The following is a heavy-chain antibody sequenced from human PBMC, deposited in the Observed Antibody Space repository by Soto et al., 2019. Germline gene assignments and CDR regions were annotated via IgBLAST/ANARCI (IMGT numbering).Heavy chain of an antibody. CDR3: ARVPLGDTSGYYWFDS. CDR1: GFTFSSYW. J-gene: IGHJ5*01. Sequence: EVQLVESGGGLVQPGGSLRLSCAASGFTFSSYWMHWVRQAPGKGLVWVSRIKSDGSSTTYADSVKGRFTISRDNAKNTLYLQMNSLRAEDTAVYYCARVPLGDTSGYYWFDSWGQGTLVTVSS. CDR2: IKSDGSST. V-gene: IGHV3-74*01. D-gene: IGHD3-22*01.